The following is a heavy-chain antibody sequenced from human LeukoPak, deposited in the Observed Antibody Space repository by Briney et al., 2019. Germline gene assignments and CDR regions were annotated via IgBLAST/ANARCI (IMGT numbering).Heavy chain of an antibody. D-gene: IGHD5-12*01. CDR2: INPNSGGT. V-gene: IGHV1-2*02. Sequence: ASVKASCKASGYTFTGYYMHWVRQAPGQGHEWMGWINPNSGGTNYAQKFQGRVTMTRDTSISTAYMELSRLRSDDTAVYYCARGDSGFITPTDYGMDVWGQGTTVTVSS. CDR3: ARGDSGFITPTDYGMDV. J-gene: IGHJ6*02. CDR1: GYTFTGYY.